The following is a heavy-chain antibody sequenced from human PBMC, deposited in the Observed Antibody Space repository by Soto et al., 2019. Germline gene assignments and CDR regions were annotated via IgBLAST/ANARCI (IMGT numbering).Heavy chain of an antibody. V-gene: IGHV1-46*01. CDR1: GYTFTSYY. Sequence: ASVKVSCKASGYTFTSYYMHWVRQAPGQGLEWMGIINPSGGSTSYAQKFQGRVTMTRDTSTSTVYMELSSLRSEDTAVYYCARVRELYYYGSGSPNWFDPWGQGTLVTVSS. CDR2: INPSGGST. J-gene: IGHJ5*02. CDR3: ARVRELYYYGSGSPNWFDP. D-gene: IGHD3-10*01.